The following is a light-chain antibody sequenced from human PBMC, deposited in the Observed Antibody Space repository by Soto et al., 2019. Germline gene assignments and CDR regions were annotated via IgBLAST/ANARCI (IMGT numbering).Light chain of an antibody. V-gene: IGKV3-15*01. J-gene: IGKJ1*01. Sequence: EIVMTQSPTTLSVSPGSRSNLSCRASRTVADSLVWYQQKPGQPPRPLIKGASTRATGIPATFSGSGSGTEFTLTINRLPPDDFATYYCQQYSVYWTFGQGTKVDIK. CDR1: RTVADS. CDR3: QQYSVYWT. CDR2: GAS.